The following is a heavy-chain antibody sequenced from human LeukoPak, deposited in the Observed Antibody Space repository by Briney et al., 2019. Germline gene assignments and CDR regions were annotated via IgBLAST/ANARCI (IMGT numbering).Heavy chain of an antibody. CDR3: ARGLTSRPFVH. V-gene: IGHV4-34*01. D-gene: IGHD6-6*01. CDR1: GGSFSGYY. Sequence: PSETLSLTCAVYGGSFSGYYWSWIRQPPGKGLEWIGEINHSGSTNYNPSLKSRVTISVDTSKYQFSLKLSSVTAADTAVYYCARGLTSRPFVHWGQGTLVTVSS. CDR2: INHSGST. J-gene: IGHJ4*02.